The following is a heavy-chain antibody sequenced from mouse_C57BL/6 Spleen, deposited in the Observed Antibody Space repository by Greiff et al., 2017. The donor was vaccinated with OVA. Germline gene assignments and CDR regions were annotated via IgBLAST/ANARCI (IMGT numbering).Heavy chain of an antibody. V-gene: IGHV1-52*01. J-gene: IGHJ3*01. CDR3: ARTSLIYDGYYWFAY. CDR2: IDPSDSET. CDR1: GYTFTSYW. Sequence: VQLKQPGAELVRPGSSVKLSCKASGYTFTSYWMHWVKQRPIQGLEWIGNIDPSDSETHYNQKFKDKATLTVDKSSSTAYMQLSSLTSEDSAVYYCARTSLIYDGYYWFAYWGQGTLVTVSA. D-gene: IGHD2-3*01.